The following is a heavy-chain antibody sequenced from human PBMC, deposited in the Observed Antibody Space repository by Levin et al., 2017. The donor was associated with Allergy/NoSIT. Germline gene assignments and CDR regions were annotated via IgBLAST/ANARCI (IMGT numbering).Heavy chain of an antibody. CDR2: IIPIFGTA. D-gene: IGHD6-13*01. CDR3: ARDRQQLARGMDV. CDR1: GGTFSSYA. Sequence: SVKVSCKASGGTFSSYAISWVRQAPGQGLEWMGGIIPIFGTANCAQKFQGRVTITADKSTSTAYMELSSLRSEDTAVYYCARDRQQLARGMDVWGQGTTVTVSS. V-gene: IGHV1-69*06. J-gene: IGHJ6*02.